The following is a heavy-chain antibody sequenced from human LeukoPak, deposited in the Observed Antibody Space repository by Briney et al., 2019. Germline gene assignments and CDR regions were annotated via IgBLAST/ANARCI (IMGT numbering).Heavy chain of an antibody. V-gene: IGHV3-21*01. CDR3: ARDYGSGSYIPYYYYGMDV. CDR1: GFTFSSYS. J-gene: IGHJ6*02. D-gene: IGHD3-10*01. Sequence: PGGSLRLSCAASGFTFSSYSMNWVRQAPGKGLEWVSSISSSSSYIYYADSVKGRFTISRDNAKNSLYLQMNSLRAEDTAVHYCARDYGSGSYIPYYYYGMDVWGQGTTVTVSS. CDR2: ISSSSSYI.